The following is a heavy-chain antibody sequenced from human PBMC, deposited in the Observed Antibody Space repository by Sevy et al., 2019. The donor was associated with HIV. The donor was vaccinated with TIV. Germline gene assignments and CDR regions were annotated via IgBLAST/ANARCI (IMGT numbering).Heavy chain of an antibody. CDR1: GFTFSKYS. CDR2: FSFGCGKI. J-gene: IGHJ4*02. D-gene: IGHD2-8*01. V-gene: IGHV3-23*01. CDR3: AREGCTKPHDY. Sequence: GGSLMLSCAASGFTFSKYSMSWIRQTPGKGLEWVSTFSFGCGKINYADSVKGRFTISRDDSRNTFYLQMNSLRAEDTAIYYCAREGCTKPHDYWGQGTVVTVSS.